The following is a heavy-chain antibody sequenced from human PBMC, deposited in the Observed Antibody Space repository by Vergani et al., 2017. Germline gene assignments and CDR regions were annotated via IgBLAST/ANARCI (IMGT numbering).Heavy chain of an antibody. CDR2: ISWNSGSI. D-gene: IGHD3-16*01. J-gene: IGHJ3*02. CDR1: GFTFDDYA. CDR3: AKDQLGEGDAFDI. Sequence: EVQLVESGGGLVQPGRSLRLSCAASGFTFDDYAMHWVRQAPGKGLEWVSGISWNSGSIGYADSVKGRFTISRDNAKNSLYLQMNNLRAEDTALYYCAKDQLGEGDAFDIWGQGTMVTVSS. V-gene: IGHV3-9*01.